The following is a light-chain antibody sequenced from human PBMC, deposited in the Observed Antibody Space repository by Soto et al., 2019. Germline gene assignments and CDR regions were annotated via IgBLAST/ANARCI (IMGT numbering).Light chain of an antibody. CDR3: CSYAGGNNLV. V-gene: IGLV2-11*01. CDR1: SSDVGRYNF. Sequence: QSALTQPRSVSGSPGQSVTISCTGTSSDVGRYNFVSWYQQHPDKAPKLMIYDVIKRPSGVPDRFSGSKSGNTASLTIYGLQAEDEADYHCCSYAGGNNLVFGGGTKVTVL. J-gene: IGLJ2*01. CDR2: DVI.